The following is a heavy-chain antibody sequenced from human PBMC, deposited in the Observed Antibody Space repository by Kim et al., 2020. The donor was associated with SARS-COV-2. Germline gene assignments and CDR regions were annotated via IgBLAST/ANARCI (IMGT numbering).Heavy chain of an antibody. CDR2: IYSGGST. CDR1: GFIVSSNY. V-gene: IGHV3-53*04. CDR3: ASEVVAATHALY. Sequence: GGSLRLSCAASGFIVSSNYMTWVRQAPGKGLECVSLIYSGGSTYYADSAKGRFTISRHNSKNTVYLQMSSLRAEDTAVYYCASEVVAATHALYWGQGTL. J-gene: IGHJ4*02. D-gene: IGHD2-15*01.